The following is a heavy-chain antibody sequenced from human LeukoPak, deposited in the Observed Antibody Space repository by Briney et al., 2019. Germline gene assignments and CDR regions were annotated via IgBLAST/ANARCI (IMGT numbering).Heavy chain of an antibody. Sequence: PSETLSLTCTVSGGSISGSNHYGGWIRQPPGKGLECIGTISYSGSTDYNPSLKSRVTISVDPSKNQFSLKLTSVTAADTAVYYCTTKRGGTSLIDYWGQGTLVTVSS. CDR2: ISYSGST. CDR3: TTKRGGTSLIDY. CDR1: GGSISGSNHY. D-gene: IGHD2-2*01. V-gene: IGHV4-39*01. J-gene: IGHJ4*02.